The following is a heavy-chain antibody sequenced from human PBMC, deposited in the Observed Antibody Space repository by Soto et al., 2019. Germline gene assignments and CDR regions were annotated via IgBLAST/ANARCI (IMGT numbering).Heavy chain of an antibody. D-gene: IGHD1-26*01. J-gene: IGHJ4*02. CDR3: GRGRSGQIVVFY. V-gene: IGHV1-2*02. CDR2: IGPESGAT. CDR1: GYTFTGHY. Sequence: ASVKVSCKASGYTFTGHYIHWVRQAPEQGPEWMGEIGPESGATRYAQKLQGRVTMTRDTSITTVYMELKNLSPDDTAVYYCGRGRSGQIVVFYWGQGTPVTVSS.